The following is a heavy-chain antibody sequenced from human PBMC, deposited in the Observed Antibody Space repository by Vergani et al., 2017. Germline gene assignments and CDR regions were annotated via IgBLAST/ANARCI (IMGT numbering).Heavy chain of an antibody. CDR2: IIPILGIA. Sequence: QVQLVQSGAEVKKPGSSVKVSCKASGGTFSSYTISWVRQAPGQGLEWMGRIIPILGIANYAQKVQGRVTITADKSTSTAYMELSSLRCEDAAVYYCEREASKEFGCVDVWGQGTTVTVSS. V-gene: IGHV1-69*08. D-gene: IGHD3-16*01. J-gene: IGHJ6*02. CDR3: EREASKEFGCVDV. CDR1: GGTFSSYT.